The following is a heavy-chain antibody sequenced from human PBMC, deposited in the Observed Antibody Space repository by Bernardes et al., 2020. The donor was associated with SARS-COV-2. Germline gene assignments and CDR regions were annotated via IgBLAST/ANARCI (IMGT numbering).Heavy chain of an antibody. V-gene: IGHV3-23*01. CDR3: ARESGFRGHAFDI. Sequence: GGSLRLSCAASGFTFSSYPLGWVRQAPGKGLEWVSGISGSGGSTYYADSLKGRFTISRDNSKNTLYLQMNSLRAEDTAIYYCARESGFRGHAFDIWGRGTMVTVSS. D-gene: IGHD3-9*01. CDR1: GFTFSSYP. J-gene: IGHJ3*02. CDR2: ISGSGGST.